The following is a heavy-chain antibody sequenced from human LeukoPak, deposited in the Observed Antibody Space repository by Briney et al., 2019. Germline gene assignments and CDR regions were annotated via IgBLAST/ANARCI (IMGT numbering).Heavy chain of an antibody. D-gene: IGHD4-23*01. J-gene: IGHJ4*02. Sequence: TGGSLRLSCAASGFTFSTYGMSWVRQAPGKGLEWVSAISGRDSSTYYADSVQGRFTISRDNSKNTLFLQMNSLRAEDTAVYYCAKRSDYGVNGNYFDYWGQGTPVTVSS. CDR2: ISGRDSST. V-gene: IGHV3-23*01. CDR3: AKRSDYGVNGNYFDY. CDR1: GFTFSTYG.